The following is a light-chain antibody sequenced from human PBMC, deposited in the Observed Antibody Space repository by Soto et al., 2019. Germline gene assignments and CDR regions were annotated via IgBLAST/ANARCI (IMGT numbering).Light chain of an antibody. J-gene: IGLJ2*01. Sequence: QSALTQPRSVSGSPGQSVTISCTGTSSDVGGYNYVSWYQQHPGRAPKLMIYDVSKRPSGVPDRFSGSKSGNTASLTISGIQAEDEADYYWYSYAGSYTPVVFGGGTKLTVL. V-gene: IGLV2-11*01. CDR1: SSDVGGYNY. CDR2: DVS. CDR3: YSYAGSYTPVV.